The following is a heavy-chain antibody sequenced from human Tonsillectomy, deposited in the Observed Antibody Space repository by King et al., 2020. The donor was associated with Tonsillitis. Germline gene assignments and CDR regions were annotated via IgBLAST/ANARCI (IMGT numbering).Heavy chain of an antibody. J-gene: IGHJ3*02. CDR1: GGSISSYY. V-gene: IGHV4-4*07. D-gene: IGHD1-26*01. CDR2: IYTSGST. Sequence: VQLQESGPGLVKPSETLSLTCTVSGGSISSYYWSWIRPPAGKGLEWIGRIYTSGSTNYNPSLKSRVTMSVATSKNQFSLELSSVTAADTAVYYCTRDAGELIPLGVFDIWGQVTMVTVSS. CDR3: TRDAGELIPLGVFDI.